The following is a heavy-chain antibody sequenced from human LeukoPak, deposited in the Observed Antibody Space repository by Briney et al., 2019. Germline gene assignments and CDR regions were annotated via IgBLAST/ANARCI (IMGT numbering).Heavy chain of an antibody. V-gene: IGHV4-39*07. CDR1: GGSITSGGYY. CDR3: ARLRGYSYAGDY. D-gene: IGHD5-18*01. J-gene: IGHJ4*02. CDR2: VYYSGSI. Sequence: SETLSLTCTVSGGSITSGGYYWGWIRQPPGKGLEWIGNVYYSGSIHYNPSLKSRVTISADTSKNQISLKLSSVTAADTAVYYCARLRGYSYAGDYWGQGSLVTVSS.